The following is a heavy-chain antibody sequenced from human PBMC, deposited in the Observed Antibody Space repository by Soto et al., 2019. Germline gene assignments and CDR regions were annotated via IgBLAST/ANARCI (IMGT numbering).Heavy chain of an antibody. V-gene: IGHV3-73*01. Sequence: PGGSLRLSCAASGFTFSGSAMHWVRQASGKGPEWVGRIRSKANSYATAYAASVKGRFTISRDDSKNTAYLQMNSLKTEDTAVYYCTRYSGGDYALYYFDYWGQGTLVTVSS. D-gene: IGHD2-21*02. CDR2: IRSKANSYAT. CDR1: GFTFSGSA. J-gene: IGHJ4*02. CDR3: TRYSGGDYALYYFDY.